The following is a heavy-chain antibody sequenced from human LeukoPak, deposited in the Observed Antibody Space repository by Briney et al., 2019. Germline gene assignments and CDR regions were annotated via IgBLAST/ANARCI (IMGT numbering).Heavy chain of an antibody. D-gene: IGHD2-21*02. CDR3: ARTRGDFTNAFDI. CDR1: GGSISSYY. V-gene: IGHV4-59*08. CDR2: IYYSGST. Sequence: KSSETLSLTCTVSGGSISSYYWSWIRQPPGKGLEWIGYIYYSGSTNYNPSLKSRVTISVDTSKNQFSLKLSSVTAADTAVYYCARTRGDFTNAFDIWGQGTMVTVSS. J-gene: IGHJ3*02.